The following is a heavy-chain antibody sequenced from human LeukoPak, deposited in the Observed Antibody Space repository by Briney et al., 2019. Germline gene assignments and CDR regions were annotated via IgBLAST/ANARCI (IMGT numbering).Heavy chain of an antibody. CDR3: ARAITIFGVAPSWFDY. J-gene: IGHJ4*02. D-gene: IGHD3-3*01. Sequence: SETLSLTCTVSGGSISSYYWGWIRQPPGKGLEWIGSIHYGGSPYYNPSLKSRVAIPVDMSKNQFSLKLSSVTAADTAVYYCARAITIFGVAPSWFDYWGQGTLVTVSS. CDR2: IHYGGSP. V-gene: IGHV4-59*08. CDR1: GGSISSYY.